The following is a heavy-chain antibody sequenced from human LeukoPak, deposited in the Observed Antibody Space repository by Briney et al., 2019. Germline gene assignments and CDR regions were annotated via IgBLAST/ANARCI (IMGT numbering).Heavy chain of an antibody. Sequence: GGSLRLSCVASGFTFSSSHMTWVRQAPGKGLEWVSVLYSGGSTYYADSVKGRFTISRDNSKNTLYLQMNSLRAEDTAVYYCAKAFRSSWYYFDYWGQGTLVTVSS. CDR2: LYSGGST. J-gene: IGHJ4*02. V-gene: IGHV3-53*01. D-gene: IGHD6-13*01. CDR3: AKAFRSSWYYFDY. CDR1: GFTFSSSH.